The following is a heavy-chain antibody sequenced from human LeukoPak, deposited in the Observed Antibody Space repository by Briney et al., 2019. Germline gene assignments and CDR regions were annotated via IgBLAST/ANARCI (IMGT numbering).Heavy chain of an antibody. CDR2: INHSGST. Sequence: SETLSLTCAVYGGSFSGYYWSWIRQPPGKGLEWIGEINHSGSTNYNPSLKSRVTISVDTSKNQFSLKLSSVTAADTAVYYCARDRGSSSSYYYYYYMDVWGKGTTVTVSS. J-gene: IGHJ6*03. CDR1: GGSFSGYY. CDR3: ARDRGSSSSYYYYYYMDV. D-gene: IGHD6-6*01. V-gene: IGHV4-34*01.